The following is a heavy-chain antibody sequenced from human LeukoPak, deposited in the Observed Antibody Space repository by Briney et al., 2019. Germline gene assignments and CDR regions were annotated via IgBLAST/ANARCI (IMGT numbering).Heavy chain of an antibody. CDR2: ITSSSSYI. Sequence: PGGSLRLSCAASGFTFSSYSMNWVRQAPGKGLEWVSSITSSSSYIHYADSVKGRFTISRDNAKESLYLQMNSLRAEDTAVYYCARDHSYYDSGRGFDPWGQGTLVTVSS. D-gene: IGHD3-10*01. V-gene: IGHV3-21*01. CDR1: GFTFSSYS. J-gene: IGHJ5*02. CDR3: ARDHSYYDSGRGFDP.